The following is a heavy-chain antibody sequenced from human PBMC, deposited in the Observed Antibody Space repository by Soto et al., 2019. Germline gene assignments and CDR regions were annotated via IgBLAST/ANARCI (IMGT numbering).Heavy chain of an antibody. Sequence: ASVKVSCKASGYTFTRNAIHWVRQAPGQRLEWIGKIDAGNGNTKYSQKFQGRVTITRDTSASAAYMELSTLGSEDTSIYYCARSEPYDSRFDHWGQGTLVTVSS. D-gene: IGHD3-16*01. J-gene: IGHJ4*02. V-gene: IGHV1-3*01. CDR2: IDAGNGNT. CDR1: GYTFTRNA. CDR3: ARSEPYDSRFDH.